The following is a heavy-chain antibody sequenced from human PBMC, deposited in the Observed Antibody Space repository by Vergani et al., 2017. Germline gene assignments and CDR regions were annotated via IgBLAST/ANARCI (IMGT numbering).Heavy chain of an antibody. CDR2: IYYSGST. D-gene: IGHD6-6*01. Sequence: VQLQESGPGLVKPSETLSLTCTVSGGSISSYYWSWIRQPPGKGLEWIGYIYYSGSTNYNPSLKSRVTISVDTSKNQFSLKLSSVTAADTAVYYCARGMGAARLPFDYWGQGTLVTVSS. CDR3: ARGMGAARLPFDY. J-gene: IGHJ4*02. CDR1: GGSISSYY. V-gene: IGHV4-59*01.